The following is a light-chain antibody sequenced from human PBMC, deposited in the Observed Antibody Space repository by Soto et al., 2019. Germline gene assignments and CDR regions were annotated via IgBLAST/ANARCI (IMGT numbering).Light chain of an antibody. CDR1: ESVSGN. Sequence: EIVMTQSPATLSLSPGEKTTLSFMASESVSGNLAWYQQKPGQAPRLLIYDTASRATAIPARFSGSGSGTEFTLTISSLQSEDFAVYYCQQYSKWPTFGQGTRLEIK. CDR2: DTA. V-gene: IGKV3-15*01. J-gene: IGKJ5*01. CDR3: QQYSKWPT.